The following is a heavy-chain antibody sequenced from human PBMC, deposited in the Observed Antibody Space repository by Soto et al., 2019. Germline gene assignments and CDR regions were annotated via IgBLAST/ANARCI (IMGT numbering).Heavy chain of an antibody. Sequence: QLHLQESGPGLVKPSETLSLTCTVSGGSISSSSYFWGWIRQPSGQGLEWIGNVDFSGNTYYNPSLKSRVTMSADTSKNQFSLKLTSVTAADTAVYYCARPRDYNALTGHLGNYFDPWGQGTLVTVSS. J-gene: IGHJ5*02. CDR1: GGSISSSSYF. D-gene: IGHD3-9*01. V-gene: IGHV4-39*01. CDR3: ARPRDYNALTGHLGNYFDP. CDR2: VDFSGNT.